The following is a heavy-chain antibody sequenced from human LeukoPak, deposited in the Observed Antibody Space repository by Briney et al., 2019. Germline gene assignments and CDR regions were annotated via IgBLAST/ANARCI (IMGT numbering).Heavy chain of an antibody. Sequence: GGSLRVSCAASGFTFSPYSMNWIRQAPGKGLEWVSYITGSSNRIHYADSVRGRFTISRDNAMNSLHLQMNSLRDEDTAMYYCARSVEGAFDFWGQGTLVTVSS. CDR2: ITGSSNRI. D-gene: IGHD6-19*01. J-gene: IGHJ4*02. V-gene: IGHV3-48*02. CDR3: ARSVEGAFDF. CDR1: GFTFSPYS.